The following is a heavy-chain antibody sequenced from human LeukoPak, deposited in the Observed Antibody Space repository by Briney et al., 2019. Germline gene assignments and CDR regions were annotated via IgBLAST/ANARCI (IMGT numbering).Heavy chain of an antibody. Sequence: SETLSLTCAVYGGSFSGYYWSWIRQPPGKGLEWIGEINHSGSTNYNPSPKSRVTISVDTSKNQFSLKLSSVTAADTAVYYCARGVFTYYDFWSGYQNWFDPWGQGTLVTVSS. J-gene: IGHJ5*02. V-gene: IGHV4-34*01. CDR2: INHSGST. CDR3: ARGVFTYYDFWSGYQNWFDP. D-gene: IGHD3-3*01. CDR1: GGSFSGYY.